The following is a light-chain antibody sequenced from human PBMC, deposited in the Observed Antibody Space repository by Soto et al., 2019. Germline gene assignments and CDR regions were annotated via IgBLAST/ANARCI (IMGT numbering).Light chain of an antibody. CDR2: DAS. V-gene: IGKV1-5*01. J-gene: IGKJ5*01. Sequence: IQMTHSRSTVSASVGDGVTIACRASQSISTWLAWYQQKPGKAPKLLIYDASTLESGVPSGFSGSGSGTEFTLTISSLQPDDSATYYCQQYNSYPYTFGQGTRLEI. CDR3: QQYNSYPYT. CDR1: QSISTW.